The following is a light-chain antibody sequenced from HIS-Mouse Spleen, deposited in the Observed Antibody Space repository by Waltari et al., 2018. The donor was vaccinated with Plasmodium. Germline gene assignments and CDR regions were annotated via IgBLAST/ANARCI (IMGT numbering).Light chain of an antibody. V-gene: IGLV3-1*01. Sequence: SHELTQPPSVSVSPGTAASITRSGDKLGDKYACWYQQKPGQSPVLVVYQDSKRPSGIPWRFSSSNTGNTATLSSSGTEDVDEDDYYCRAWDSSNAWVFGGGTKLTVL. CDR2: QDS. CDR3: RAWDSSNAWV. CDR1: KLGDKY. J-gene: IGLJ2*01.